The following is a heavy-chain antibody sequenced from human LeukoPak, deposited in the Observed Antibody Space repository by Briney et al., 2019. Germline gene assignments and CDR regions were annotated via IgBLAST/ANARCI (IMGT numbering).Heavy chain of an antibody. V-gene: IGHV3-21*01. CDR1: GFTFSDYS. CDR3: VRDLTTSSTAYLHH. J-gene: IGHJ1*01. CDR2: ISTRSRHI. Sequence: GGSLRLSCIAPGFTFSDYSMNWVRQAPGKGLEWVSSISTRSRHIYYADSVKGRFTISRDSGRKSLYLEMNSLRADDTAVYYCVRDLTTSSTAYLHHWGQGTLVTVSS. D-gene: IGHD6-6*01.